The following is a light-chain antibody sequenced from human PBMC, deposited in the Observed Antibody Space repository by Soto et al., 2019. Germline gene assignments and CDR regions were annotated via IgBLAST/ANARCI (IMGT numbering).Light chain of an antibody. Sequence: DIVLTQSPDTLSLSPGERATLSCRASQSVSSNYLAWYQQKPGQAPRLLIYGASTRATGIPDRFSGSGSGTDFTLTISSLQPDDFATYYCQHYNSYSEAFGQGTKVELK. CDR1: QSVSSNY. CDR2: GAS. J-gene: IGKJ1*01. V-gene: IGKV3-20*01. CDR3: QHYNSYSEA.